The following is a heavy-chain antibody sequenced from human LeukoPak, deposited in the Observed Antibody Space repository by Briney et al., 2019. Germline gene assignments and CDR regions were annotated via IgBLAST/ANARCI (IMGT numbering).Heavy chain of an antibody. CDR2: IYTSGST. CDR1: VGSLSRGSYY. D-gene: IGHD3-10*01. V-gene: IGHV4-61*02. J-gene: IGHJ3*02. CDR3: ASESRSPFYCSGSGVYGAFDI. Sequence: PSETLCLTCTVSVGSLSRGSYYGSSGPQTPARGVGRIGRIYTSGSTNTKPPAQSRVTISVDTSKNQFSLKLNSVTAADTAVYYCASESRSPFYCSGSGVYGAFDIWGQGTMVTVSS.